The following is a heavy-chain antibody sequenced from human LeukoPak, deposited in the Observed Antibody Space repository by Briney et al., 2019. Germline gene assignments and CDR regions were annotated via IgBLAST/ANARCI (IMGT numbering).Heavy chain of an antibody. J-gene: IGHJ6*04. D-gene: IGHD6-13*01. V-gene: IGHV4-59*07. CDR2: IYYTGST. CDR3: ARVGLAAGPNYYGMDV. CDR1: GGPISTYY. Sequence: SDTLSLTCSVSGGPISTYYWTWMRQSPGKGLEWMGYIYYTGSTIYHPSLKSRATISVDMSKNQFSLKLSSVTAADTAVYYCARVGLAAGPNYYGMDVWGKGTTVTVSS.